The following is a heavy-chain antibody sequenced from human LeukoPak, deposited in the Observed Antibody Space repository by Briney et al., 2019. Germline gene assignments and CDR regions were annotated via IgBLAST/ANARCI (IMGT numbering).Heavy chain of an antibody. CDR3: ARGPMGGSYYDYFDY. V-gene: IGHV5-51*01. CDR1: GYSFTSYW. D-gene: IGHD1-26*01. Sequence: HGESLKISCKGSGYSFTSYWIGWVRQMPGKGLEWMGIIYPGDSDTRYSPSFQGQVTISADKSISTAYLQWSSLKASDTAMYYCARGPMGGSYYDYFDYWGQGTLVTVSS. J-gene: IGHJ4*02. CDR2: IYPGDSDT.